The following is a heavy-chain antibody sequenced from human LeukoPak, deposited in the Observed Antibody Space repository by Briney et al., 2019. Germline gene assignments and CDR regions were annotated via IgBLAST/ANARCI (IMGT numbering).Heavy chain of an antibody. CDR3: ARIEWVLRDHKWFDP. CDR1: GYTFTSYG. CDR2: ISAYNGNT. Sequence: GASVKVSCKASGYTFTSYGISWVRQAPGQGLEWMGWISAYNGNTNYAQKLQGRVTMTTDTSTSTAYMELRSLRSDDTAVYYCARIEWVLRDHKWFDPWGQGTLVTVSS. D-gene: IGHD1-26*01. V-gene: IGHV1-18*01. J-gene: IGHJ5*02.